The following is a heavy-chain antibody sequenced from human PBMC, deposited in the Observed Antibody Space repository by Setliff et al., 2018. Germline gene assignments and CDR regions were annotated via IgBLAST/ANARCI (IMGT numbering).Heavy chain of an antibody. Sequence: PSETLSLTCAVSGFSITNGYYWGWIRQSPGKQLEWIGNIFQSGITFYNPSLKSRVTISLDPSQNQFSLKLRSVTAADTAVYFCARVGGLLVATMPFDYWGPGTLVSLL. J-gene: IGHJ4*02. D-gene: IGHD5-12*01. V-gene: IGHV4-38-2*01. CDR2: IFQSGIT. CDR3: ARVGGLLVATMPFDY. CDR1: GFSITNGYY.